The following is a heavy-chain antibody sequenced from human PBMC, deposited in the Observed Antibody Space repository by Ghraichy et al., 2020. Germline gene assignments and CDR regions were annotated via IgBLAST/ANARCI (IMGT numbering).Heavy chain of an antibody. V-gene: IGHV3-66*01. J-gene: IGHJ4*02. CDR3: ATRPGYCSGGSCPGFDF. D-gene: IGHD2-15*01. Sequence: GESLNISCAASGFTVSSNYMSWVRQAPGKGLEWVSVIYSGGSTYYSDSVKGRFTISRDNSKNTLYLQMNSLRAEDTAVYYCATRPGYCSGGSCPGFDFWGQGTLVTVSS. CDR1: GFTVSSNY. CDR2: IYSGGST.